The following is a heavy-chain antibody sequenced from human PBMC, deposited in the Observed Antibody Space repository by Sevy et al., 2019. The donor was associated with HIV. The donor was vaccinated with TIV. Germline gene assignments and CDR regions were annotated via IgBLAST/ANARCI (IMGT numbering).Heavy chain of an antibody. D-gene: IGHD1-1*01. CDR3: ARHGIRDAFDI. CDR1: GGSISNIHYY. CDR2: IYYSGST. Sequence: SETLSLTCTVSGGSISNIHYYWGWIRQPPGKGLEWVGSIYYSGSTYYNPSLKSRVTVSVDTSKNQLSLKLSSVTATDTAVYYCARHGIRDAFDIWGQGTMVTVSS. V-gene: IGHV4-39*01. J-gene: IGHJ3*02.